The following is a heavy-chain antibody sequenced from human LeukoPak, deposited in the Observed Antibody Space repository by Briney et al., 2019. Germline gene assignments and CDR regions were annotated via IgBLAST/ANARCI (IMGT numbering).Heavy chain of an antibody. Sequence: GGSLRLSCAASGFSFSSYGMHWVRQAPGKGLEWVALISQDGSNKYHADSVKGRFTISRDNSKNTLYLQMNSLRAEDTAVYYCTKAPTYYYGSGSYYFYYYYMDVWGKGTTVTISS. CDR2: ISQDGSNK. J-gene: IGHJ6*03. CDR3: TKAPTYYYGSGSYYFYYYYMDV. CDR1: GFSFSSYG. V-gene: IGHV3-30*18. D-gene: IGHD3-10*01.